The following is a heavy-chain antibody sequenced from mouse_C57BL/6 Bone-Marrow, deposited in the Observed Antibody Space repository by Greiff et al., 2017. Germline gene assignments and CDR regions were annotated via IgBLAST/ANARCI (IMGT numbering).Heavy chain of an antibody. CDR1: GFSLTSYG. CDR3: ARNYAMDY. J-gene: IGHJ4*01. CDR2: IWRGGST. Sequence: QVQLQQSGPGLVQPSQRLSITCTASGFSLTSYGVHWVRQSPGQGLEWLGAIWRGGSTDYNAAFMSRLSITKDNSKSQVFFKMNSLQAEDTTIYYCARNYAMDYWGQGTSVTVSS. V-gene: IGHV2-5*01.